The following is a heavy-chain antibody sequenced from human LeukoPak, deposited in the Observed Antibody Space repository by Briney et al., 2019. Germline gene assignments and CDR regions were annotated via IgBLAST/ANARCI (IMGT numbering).Heavy chain of an antibody. J-gene: IGHJ4*02. CDR3: ARGLNYYDSSGYYFLFDY. CDR2: IYYSGST. V-gene: IGHV4-59*01. D-gene: IGHD3-22*01. CDR1: GGSISSYY. Sequence: SETLSLTCTVSGGSISSYYWSWIRQPPGKGLEWIGYIYYSGSTNYNPSLKSRVTISVDTSKNQFSLKPSSVTAADTAVYYCARGLNYYDSSGYYFLFDYWGQGTLVTVSS.